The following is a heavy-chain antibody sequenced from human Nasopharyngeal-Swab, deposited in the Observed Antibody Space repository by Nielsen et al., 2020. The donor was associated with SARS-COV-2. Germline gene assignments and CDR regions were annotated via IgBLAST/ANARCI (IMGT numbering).Heavy chain of an antibody. CDR2: ISGSGDISGSGGGT. Sequence: GESLKISCAASGFTSSNAWMTWVRQAPGKGLEWVSAISGSGDISGSGGGTYYADSVKGRFTISRDNSKNTLSLQMNSLRADDTAVYYCAKDLRGPYFFWGQGTLVTVSS. CDR3: AKDLRGPYFF. J-gene: IGHJ4*02. CDR1: GFTSSNAW. D-gene: IGHD2/OR15-2a*01. V-gene: IGHV3-23*01.